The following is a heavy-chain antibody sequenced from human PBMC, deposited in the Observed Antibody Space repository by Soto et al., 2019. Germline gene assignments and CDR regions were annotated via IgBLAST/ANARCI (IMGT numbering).Heavy chain of an antibody. CDR2: INAGNGNT. CDR1: GYTFTSYA. Sequence: GASVKVSCKASGYTFTSYAMHWVRQAPGQRLEWMGWINAGNGNTKYSQKFQGRVTITRDTSASTAYMELSSLRSEDTAVYYCARDGDIVVVPAKNAFDIWGQGTMVTVSS. D-gene: IGHD2-2*01. V-gene: IGHV1-3*01. CDR3: ARDGDIVVVPAKNAFDI. J-gene: IGHJ3*02.